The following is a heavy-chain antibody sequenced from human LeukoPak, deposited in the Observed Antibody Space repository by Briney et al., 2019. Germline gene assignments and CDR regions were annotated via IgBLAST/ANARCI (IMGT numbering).Heavy chain of an antibody. Sequence: GASLKISCKASGSSFTTYWIGWVHPLPGKGLQWMGIIYAGNADVRYRPSFQGQVIISADKSISTAYLQWSSLKTSDTAIYYCVRLSGATTNRPWDACDIWGQGTMVTVSS. CDR3: VRLSGATTNRPWDACDI. D-gene: IGHD1-26*01. J-gene: IGHJ3*02. CDR1: GSSFTTYW. V-gene: IGHV5-51*07. CDR2: IYAGNADV.